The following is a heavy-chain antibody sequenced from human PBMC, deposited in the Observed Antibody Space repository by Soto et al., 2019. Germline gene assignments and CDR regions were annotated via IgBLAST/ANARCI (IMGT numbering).Heavy chain of an antibody. D-gene: IGHD2-15*01. J-gene: IGHJ4*02. V-gene: IGHV3-73*01. CDR3: TSYGYCSGGSCYLRY. CDR2: IRSKANSYAT. Sequence: PGGSLRLSCAASGFTFSGSAMHWVRQASGKGLEWVGRIRSKANSYATAYAASVKGRFTISRDDSKNTAYLQMNSLKTEDTAVFYFTSYGYCSGGSCYLRYWGQGTLVTVSS. CDR1: GFTFSGSA.